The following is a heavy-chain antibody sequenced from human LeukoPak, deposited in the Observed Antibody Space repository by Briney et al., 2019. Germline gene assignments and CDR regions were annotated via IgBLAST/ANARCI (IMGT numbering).Heavy chain of an antibody. J-gene: IGHJ4*02. D-gene: IGHD1-26*01. V-gene: IGHV1-2*06. Sequence: ASVKVSCKASGYTFTGYYMHWVRQAPGQGLEWMGRINPNSGGTNYAQKFQGRATKTRDTSISTAYMDLSRLRNDDTAVYYCARGIASGVGATTYYFDYWGQGTLVTVSS. CDR2: INPNSGGT. CDR3: ARGIASGVGATTYYFDY. CDR1: GYTFTGYY.